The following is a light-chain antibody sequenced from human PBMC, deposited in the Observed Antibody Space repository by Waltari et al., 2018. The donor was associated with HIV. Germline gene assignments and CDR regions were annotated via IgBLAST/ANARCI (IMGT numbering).Light chain of an antibody. J-gene: IGLJ3*02. Sequence: QSVLTQPPSLSAAPGHKINISCSGGGSNIGSRTVHWYQQLPSSAPKLIIDHDHRRPSGVSDRFTASKSGTSASLFISKLQAADEATYYCAAWDDSLSGFVFGGGT. CDR2: HDH. CDR1: GSNIGSRT. V-gene: IGLV1-44*01. CDR3: AAWDDSLSGFV.